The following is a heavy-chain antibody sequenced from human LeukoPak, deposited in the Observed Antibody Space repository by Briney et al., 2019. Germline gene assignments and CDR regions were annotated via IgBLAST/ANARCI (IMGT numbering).Heavy chain of an antibody. CDR3: ARGELLLPFDY. V-gene: IGHV3-21*01. D-gene: IGHD1-26*01. CDR1: GFTVSSNY. J-gene: IGHJ4*02. Sequence: GGSLRLSCAASGFTVSSNYMSWVRQAPGKGLEWVSSISSSSSYIYYADSVKGRFTISRDNAKNSLYLQMNSLRAEDTAVYYCARGELLLPFDYWGQGTLVTVSS. CDR2: ISSSSSYI.